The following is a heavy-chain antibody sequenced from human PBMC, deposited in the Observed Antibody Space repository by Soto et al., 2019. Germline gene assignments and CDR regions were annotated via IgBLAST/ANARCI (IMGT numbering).Heavy chain of an antibody. CDR1: GFTFTSSA. CDR3: AADCIALRGLEANYYYYGMDV. D-gene: IGHD6-13*01. Sequence: GASVKVSCKASGFTFTSSAVQWVRQARGQRLEWIGWIVVGSGNTNYAQKFQERVTITRDMSTSTAYMELSSLRSEDTAVYYCAADCIALRGLEANYYYYGMDVWGQGTTVTV. CDR2: IVVGSGNT. V-gene: IGHV1-58*01. J-gene: IGHJ6*02.